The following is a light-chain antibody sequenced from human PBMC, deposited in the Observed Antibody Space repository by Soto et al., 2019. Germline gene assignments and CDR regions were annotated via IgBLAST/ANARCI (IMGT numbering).Light chain of an antibody. V-gene: IGLV2-14*01. CDR3: NSYAGDIIRFV. CDR2: EVS. J-gene: IGLJ1*01. Sequence: QSALTQPASVSRSPGQSVTISCTGTSSDVGAYKYVSWYQQHPGKAPKLMIYEVSNRPSGVSNRFSGSKSGNTASLTISGLQADDEADYYCNSYAGDIIRFVFGTGTKVTVL. CDR1: SSDVGAYKY.